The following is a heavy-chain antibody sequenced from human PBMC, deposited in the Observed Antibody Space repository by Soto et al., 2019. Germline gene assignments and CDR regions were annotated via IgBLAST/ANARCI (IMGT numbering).Heavy chain of an antibody. CDR2: IYYGGTT. CDR3: TRHAVVPRLQYGMEV. CDR1: GGSVTGYY. J-gene: IGHJ6*02. D-gene: IGHD2-15*01. Sequence: QVQLQESGPGLVQPSETLSLICTVSGGSVTGYYWSWIRQPPGKGLEWVGYIYYGGTTLYNPSLRSRVTISVDTSRDQFSLTLRSVTASDTAVYYCTRHAVVPRLQYGMEVGGQGTTVTVSS. V-gene: IGHV4-59*02.